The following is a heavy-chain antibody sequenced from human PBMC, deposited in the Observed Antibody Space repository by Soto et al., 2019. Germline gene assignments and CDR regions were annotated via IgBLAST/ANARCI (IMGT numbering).Heavy chain of an antibody. Sequence: SETLSLTCAVAGDSISSAGYAWSWIRPPPGKGLEWIGYIYHSGSTYYNPSLKSRVTISVDRSKNQFSLKLSSVTAADTAVYYCAGGIAARPLGYWGQGTLVTVSS. CDR2: IYHSGST. J-gene: IGHJ4*02. V-gene: IGHV4-30-2*01. D-gene: IGHD6-6*01. CDR1: GDSISSAGYA. CDR3: AGGIAARPLGY.